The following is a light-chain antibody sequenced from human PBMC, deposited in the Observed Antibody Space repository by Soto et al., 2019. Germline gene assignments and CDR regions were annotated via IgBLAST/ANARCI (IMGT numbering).Light chain of an antibody. CDR3: ATWDDSLSGPV. J-gene: IGLJ2*01. Sequence: QSVLTQPPSVSAAPGQKVTISCSGSSSNIGSNTVNWYQQLPGTAPKLLIYSNNQRPSGVPDRFSGSKSGTSASLAISGLQSEDEAYYYCATWDDSLSGPVFGGGTKLTVL. CDR1: SSNIGSNT. CDR2: SNN. V-gene: IGLV1-44*01.